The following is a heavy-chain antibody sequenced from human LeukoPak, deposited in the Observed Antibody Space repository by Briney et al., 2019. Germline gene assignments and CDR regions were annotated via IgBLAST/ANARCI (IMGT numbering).Heavy chain of an antibody. CDR2: IYYSGTT. CDR1: GGSISSGDYY. Sequence: SETLSLTCTVSGGSISSGDYYWRWLRQPPGTGLEWIGYIYYSGTTYYNPSLNSRVTISVHTSKNQFSLKLSAVAAADTAVYYCARDGGIHNWFDPWGQGTLVSVSS. J-gene: IGHJ5*02. D-gene: IGHD1-14*01. V-gene: IGHV4-30-4*01. CDR3: ARDGGIHNWFDP.